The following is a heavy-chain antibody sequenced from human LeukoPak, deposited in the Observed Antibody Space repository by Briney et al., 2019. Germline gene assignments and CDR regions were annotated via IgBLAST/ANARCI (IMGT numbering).Heavy chain of an antibody. CDR2: INHNGNVN. Sequence: GGSLRLSCAASGFTFSSYWMNWARQAPGKGLEWVASINHNGNVNYYVDSVKGRFPISRDNAKNSLYLQMSNLRAEDTAVYFCAGGGVLDVGGKGATVTVSS. J-gene: IGHJ6*04. V-gene: IGHV3-7*03. CDR1: GFTFSSYW. CDR3: AGGGVLDV. D-gene: IGHD3-16*01.